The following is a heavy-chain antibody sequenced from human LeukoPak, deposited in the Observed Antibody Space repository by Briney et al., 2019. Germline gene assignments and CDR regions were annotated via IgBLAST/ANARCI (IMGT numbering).Heavy chain of an antibody. V-gene: IGHV1-18*04. CDR2: ISAYNGNT. Sequence: ASVTVSCKASGYTFTSYGISWVRQAPGQGLEWMGWISAYNGNTNNAQKLQGRVTMTTNTSTSTAYMELRSLRSDDTAVYYCARDRESRFDCWGQGTLVTVSS. CDR3: ARDRESRFDC. CDR1: GYTFTSYG. J-gene: IGHJ4*02.